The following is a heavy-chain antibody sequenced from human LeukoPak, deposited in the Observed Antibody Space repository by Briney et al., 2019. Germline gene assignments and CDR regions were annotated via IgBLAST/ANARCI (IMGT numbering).Heavy chain of an antibody. Sequence: SETLSLTCTVSGGSISSYYWSWIRQPPGKGLEWIGYIYYSGSTNYNPSLKSRVTISVDTSKNQFSLKLSSVTAADTAVYYCARHGRHELITMVRGVMGYFDYWGQGTLVTVSS. CDR2: IYYSGST. V-gene: IGHV4-59*08. CDR1: GGSISSYY. J-gene: IGHJ4*02. CDR3: ARHGRHELITMVRGVMGYFDY. D-gene: IGHD3-10*01.